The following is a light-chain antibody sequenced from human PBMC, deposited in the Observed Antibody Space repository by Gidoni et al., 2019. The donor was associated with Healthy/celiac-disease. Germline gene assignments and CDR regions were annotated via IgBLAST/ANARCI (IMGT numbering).Light chain of an antibody. V-gene: IGKV1-9*01. CDR1: QGISSF. Sequence: DSQLTQAPSFLSASVGDRVTITCRASQGISSFIAWYQQKTGKAPKLLIYAASTLQSGVPSRFSGSGSVTEFSLTISSLQPEDFATYYCQQLNSYLALTFGGGTKVEIK. J-gene: IGKJ4*01. CDR2: AAS. CDR3: QQLNSYLALT.